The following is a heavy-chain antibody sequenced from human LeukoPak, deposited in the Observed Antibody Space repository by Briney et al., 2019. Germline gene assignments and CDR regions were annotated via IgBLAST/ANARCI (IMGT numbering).Heavy chain of an antibody. Sequence: PGRSLRLSCAASGFTFSSYAMHWVRQAPGKGLERVAVISYDGSNKYYADSVKGRFTISRDNSKNTLYLQMNSLRAEDTAVYYCAGGAGINYYYGMDVWGKGTTVTVSS. V-gene: IGHV3-30*04. CDR3: AGGAGINYYYGMDV. CDR1: GFTFSSYA. D-gene: IGHD6-19*01. J-gene: IGHJ6*04. CDR2: ISYDGSNK.